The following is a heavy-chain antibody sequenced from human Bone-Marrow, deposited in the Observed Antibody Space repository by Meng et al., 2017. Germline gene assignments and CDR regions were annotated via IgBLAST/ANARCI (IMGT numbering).Heavy chain of an antibody. D-gene: IGHD1-26*01. J-gene: IGHJ4*02. Sequence: GESLKISCAASGFTFSSYAMHWVRQAPGKGLEWVAVISYDGSNKYYADSVKGRFTISRDNSKNTLYLQMNSLRAEDTAVYYCARFLSGSYALPDYWGQGTLVTVSS. CDR3: ARFLSGSYALPDY. V-gene: IGHV3-30*07. CDR2: ISYDGSNK. CDR1: GFTFSSYA.